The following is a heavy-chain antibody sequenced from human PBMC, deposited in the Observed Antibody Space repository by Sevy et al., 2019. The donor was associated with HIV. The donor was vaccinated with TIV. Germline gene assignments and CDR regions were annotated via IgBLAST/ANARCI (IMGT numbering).Heavy chain of an antibody. D-gene: IGHD3-9*01. CDR1: GGSISSYY. CDR3: ARESYDILPGSRGMDV. Sequence: SETLSLTCTVSGGSISSYYWSWIRQPPGKRLEWIGYIYYSGSTNYNPSLKSRITISVDTSKNQFSLKLRSVTAADTAVYYCARESYDILPGSRGMDVWGQGTTVSVSS. CDR2: IYYSGST. J-gene: IGHJ6*02. V-gene: IGHV4-59*01.